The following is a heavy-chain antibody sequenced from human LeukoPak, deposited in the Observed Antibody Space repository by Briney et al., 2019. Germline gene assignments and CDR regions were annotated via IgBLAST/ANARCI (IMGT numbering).Heavy chain of an antibody. CDR2: ISSISSSST. V-gene: IGHV3-48*04. Sequence: GGSLRLSCAASGFTFSSYSMNWVRQAPGKGLEWVSYISSISSSSTYYADSVKGRFTISRDNAKNSLYLQMNSLRAEDTALYYCAKDRYYYGSGSYYTYFDYWGQGTLVTVSS. CDR3: AKDRYYYGSGSYYTYFDY. J-gene: IGHJ4*02. CDR1: GFTFSSYS. D-gene: IGHD3-10*01.